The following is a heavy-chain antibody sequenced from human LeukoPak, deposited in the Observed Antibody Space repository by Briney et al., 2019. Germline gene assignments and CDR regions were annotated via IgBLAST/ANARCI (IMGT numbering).Heavy chain of an antibody. J-gene: IGHJ4*02. V-gene: IGHV3-21*01. CDR2: ISSSSTYI. D-gene: IGHD3-3*01. CDR1: GFTFSSYW. Sequence: GGSLRLSCAASGFTFSSYWMHWVRQAPGKGLVWVSSISSSSTYIYYADSVKGRFTISRDNAKNSLYLQMNSLRAEDTAVYCALGGNDFWVYDYWGQGTLVTVSS. CDR3: LGGNDFWVYDY.